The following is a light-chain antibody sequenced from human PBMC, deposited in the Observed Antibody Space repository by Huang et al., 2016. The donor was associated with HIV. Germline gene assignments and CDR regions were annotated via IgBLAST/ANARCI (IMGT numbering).Light chain of an antibody. V-gene: IGKV3-15*01. CDR2: GAS. J-gene: IGKJ2*01. CDR1: QSVGSK. CDR3: QQYNNWPYT. Sequence: DTVMTQTPATLSVSPGARATLSCRASQSVGSKLAWFQQKPGQVPRRLIHGASTRATGIPARFSGSGSGTVFTLTISSLQSEDFAVYYCQQYNNWPYTFGQGTKLEIK.